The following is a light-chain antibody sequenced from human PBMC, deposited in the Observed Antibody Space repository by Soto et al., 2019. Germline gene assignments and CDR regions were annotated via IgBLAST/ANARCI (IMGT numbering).Light chain of an antibody. CDR1: QSIKRY. V-gene: IGKV1-39*01. Sequence: DIQMTQSPSSLSASVGDRVIITCRASQSIKRYLNWYQKKPGKAPKLLIYAASTLQSGVPSRFSGSGSGTDFTLIIRSLQPEDFATYYCQQSYNTWVTFGQGTKVEIK. CDR2: AAS. J-gene: IGKJ1*01. CDR3: QQSYNTWVT.